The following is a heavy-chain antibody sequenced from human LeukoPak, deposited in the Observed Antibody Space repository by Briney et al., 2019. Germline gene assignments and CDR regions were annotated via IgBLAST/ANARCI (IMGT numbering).Heavy chain of an antibody. J-gene: IGHJ6*02. CDR2: IYSGGST. Sequence: GGSLRLSCAASGFTVSSNYMCWVRQAPGKGLEWVSVIYSGGSTYYADSVKGRFTISRDNSKNTLYLQMNSLRAEDTAVYYCARDRRTDYYDSSGYYSRSYYYGMDVWGQGTTVTVSS. D-gene: IGHD3-22*01. V-gene: IGHV3-66*01. CDR3: ARDRRTDYYDSSGYYSRSYYYGMDV. CDR1: GFTVSSNY.